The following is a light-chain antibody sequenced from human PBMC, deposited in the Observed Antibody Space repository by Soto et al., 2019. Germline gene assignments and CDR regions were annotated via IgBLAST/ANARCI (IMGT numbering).Light chain of an antibody. V-gene: IGKV3-20*01. J-gene: IGKJ1*01. CDR2: GAS. Sequence: EIVLTQSPGTLSLSPGERATLSCRASQSVSSSYLAWYQQKPGQAPRLLIYGASSRATGIPDRFSGSGSGTDFTLTISRLEPEDFAVYYCQKYLALGQGTKVDIK. CDR3: QKYLA. CDR1: QSVSSSY.